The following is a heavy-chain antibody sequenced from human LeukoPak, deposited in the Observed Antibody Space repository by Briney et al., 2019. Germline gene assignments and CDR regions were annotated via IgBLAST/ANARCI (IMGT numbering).Heavy chain of an antibody. J-gene: IGHJ4*02. V-gene: IGHV4-34*01. CDR2: INHSGRV. CDR1: GGSFSGFS. D-gene: IGHD3-22*01. CDR3: ARAGDGYDDSNGYYDY. Sequence: SETLSLTCAVYGGSFSGFSWTWIRQPPGGGLEWLGEINHSGRVDYNPSLKSRGTISVETSKNQFSLRVNSVTAADTAVYYCARAGDGYDDSNGYYDYWGQGTLVTVSS.